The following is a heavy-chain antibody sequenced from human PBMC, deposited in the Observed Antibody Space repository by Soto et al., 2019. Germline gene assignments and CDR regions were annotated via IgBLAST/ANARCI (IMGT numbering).Heavy chain of an antibody. CDR2: ISSSSSTI. D-gene: IGHD3-9*01. J-gene: IGHJ4*02. CDR1: GFTFSSYS. V-gene: IGHV3-48*02. Sequence: GGSLRLSCAASGFTFSSYSMNWVRLAPGKGLEWVSYISSSSSTIYYQDSVKGRFTISRDNAKNSVYLQMNSLRDEDTAVYYCARTGNYDILTGYPYKGGDYFDYWGQGTLVTVSS. CDR3: ARTGNYDILTGYPYKGGDYFDY.